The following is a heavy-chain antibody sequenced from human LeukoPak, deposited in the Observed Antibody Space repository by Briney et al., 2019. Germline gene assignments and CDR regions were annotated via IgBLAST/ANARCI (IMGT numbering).Heavy chain of an antibody. CDR2: IYHSGRT. D-gene: IGHD3-10*01. V-gene: IGHV4-38-2*02. J-gene: IGHJ6*03. CDR1: GYSISSGYY. CDR3: AYSRGDSPYYYMDV. Sequence: SETLSLTCTVSGYSISSGYYWGWIRQPPGKGLEWIGIIYHSGRTDYNPSLKSRVTISEDTSKNQFSPKLSSVTAADTAVYYCAYSRGDSPYYYMDVWGKGTTVTISS.